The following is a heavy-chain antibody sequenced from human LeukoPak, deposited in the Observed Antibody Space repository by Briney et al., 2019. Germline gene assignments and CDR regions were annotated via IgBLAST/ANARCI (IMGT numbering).Heavy chain of an antibody. CDR3: ARVQARILTGYWIDY. J-gene: IGHJ4*02. CDR2: IKQDGSEK. Sequence: GGSLRLSCAASGFTFSSYGMHWVRQAPGKGLEWVANIKQDGSEKYYVDSVKGRFTISRDNAKNSLYLQMNSLRAEDTTVYYCARVQARILTGYWIDYWGQGTLVTVSS. V-gene: IGHV3-7*01. D-gene: IGHD3-9*01. CDR1: GFTFSSYG.